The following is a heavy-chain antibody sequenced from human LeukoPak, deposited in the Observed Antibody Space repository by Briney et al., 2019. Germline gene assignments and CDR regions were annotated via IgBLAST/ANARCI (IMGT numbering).Heavy chain of an antibody. CDR2: IDPNNGGT. J-gene: IGHJ4*02. CDR3: ARVSSSGDYYDN. Sequence: ASVKVSCKASGYTFLGYYIHWVRQAPGQGLQWMGWIDPNNGGTNYAQKFHGRVTMTRDTSISTAYMELTRLRSDDTAVYYCARVSSSGDYYDNWGQGTLVTVSS. D-gene: IGHD3-10*01. V-gene: IGHV1-2*02. CDR1: GYTFLGYY.